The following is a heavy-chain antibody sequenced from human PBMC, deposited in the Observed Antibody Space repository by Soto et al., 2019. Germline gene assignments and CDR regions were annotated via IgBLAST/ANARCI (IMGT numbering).Heavy chain of an antibody. J-gene: IGHJ6*02. Sequence: LKISWEGSGYTFTSYYITWARQLPGKGMEWMGRIDPSDSYTTYNPSFEGHVTISADKSIRTAYLQWTSLEASDTAMYYCARGDTALVRKGVDVWGQGTPVTVSS. D-gene: IGHD5-18*01. CDR2: IDPSDSYT. V-gene: IGHV5-10-1*01. CDR1: GYTFTSYY. CDR3: ARGDTALVRKGVDV.